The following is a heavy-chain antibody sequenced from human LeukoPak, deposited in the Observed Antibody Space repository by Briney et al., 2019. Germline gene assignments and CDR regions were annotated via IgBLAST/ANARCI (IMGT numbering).Heavy chain of an antibody. CDR3: ARNSRVASTSGLNY. Sequence: SVKVSCKASGGTFSSYPFTWVRQAPGQGLEWMGEITPIYGAANYAQTFQGRVTITADESTSTVFMELSSLRSDDTAFYYCARNSRVASTSGLNYWGQGTLVTVSS. CDR2: ITPIYGAA. V-gene: IGHV1-69*01. D-gene: IGHD4-23*01. CDR1: GGTFSSYP. J-gene: IGHJ4*02.